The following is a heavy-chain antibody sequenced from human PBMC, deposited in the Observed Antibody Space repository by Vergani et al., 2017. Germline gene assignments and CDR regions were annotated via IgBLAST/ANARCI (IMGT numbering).Heavy chain of an antibody. CDR2: IKQDGSEK. CDR3: ARGEQLVAAHFDY. D-gene: IGHD6-6*01. CDR1: GFTFSSYW. V-gene: IGHV3-7*04. J-gene: IGHJ4*02. Sequence: EVQLVESGGGLVQPGGSLRLSCAASGFTFSSYWMSWVRQAPGKGLEGVANIKQDGSEKYYVDSVKGRFTISRDNAKNSLYLQMNSLRAEATAVYYCARGEQLVAAHFDYWGQGTLVTVSS.